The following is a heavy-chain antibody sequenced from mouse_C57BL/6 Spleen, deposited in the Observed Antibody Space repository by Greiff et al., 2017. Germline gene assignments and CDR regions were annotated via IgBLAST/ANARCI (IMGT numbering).Heavy chain of an antibody. J-gene: IGHJ2*01. V-gene: IGHV3-6*01. CDR3: ARDRTGTVDY. CDR1: GYSITSGYY. CDR2: ISYDGSN. Sequence: VQLQQSGPGLVKPSQSLSLTCSVTGYSITSGYYWNWIRQFPGNKLEWMGYISYDGSNNYNPSLKNRISITRDTSKNQLFLKLKSVTTEDTATYYCARDRTGTVDYWGQGTTLTVSS. D-gene: IGHD1-1*02.